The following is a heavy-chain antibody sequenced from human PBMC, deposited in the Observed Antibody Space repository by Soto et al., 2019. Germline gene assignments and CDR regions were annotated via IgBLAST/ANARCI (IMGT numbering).Heavy chain of an antibody. CDR2: IFSNDEK. CDR1: GFSLSNARMG. D-gene: IGHD6-13*01. CDR3: ARILRIAVAGIDY. J-gene: IGHJ4*02. Sequence: SGPTLVNPTETLTLTCTVSGFSLSNARMGVSWIRQPPGKALEWLAHIFSNDEKSYSTSLKSRLTISKDTSKSQVVLTMTNMDPVDTATYYCARILRIAVAGIDYWGQGTLVTVSS. V-gene: IGHV2-26*01.